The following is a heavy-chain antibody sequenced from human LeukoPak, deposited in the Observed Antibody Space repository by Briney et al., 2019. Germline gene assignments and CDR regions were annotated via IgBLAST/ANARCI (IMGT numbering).Heavy chain of an antibody. CDR2: IYPGDPDT. CDR3: ARQGSGYSPTYYYYMDV. Sequence: GEPLKISGKGSGYSFTSYWIGWVRQMPGKGLEWMGIIYPGDPDTRYSPSFQGQVTIPADKSISTAYLQWSSLKASDTAMYYCARQGSGYSPTYYYYMDVWGKGTTVTISS. D-gene: IGHD5-18*01. V-gene: IGHV5-51*01. CDR1: GYSFTSYW. J-gene: IGHJ6*03.